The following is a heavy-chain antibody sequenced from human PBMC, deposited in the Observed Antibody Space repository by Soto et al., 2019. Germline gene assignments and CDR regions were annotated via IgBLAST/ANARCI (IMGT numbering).Heavy chain of an antibody. CDR3: ARERWGSDDYYYGMDV. D-gene: IGHD2-21*01. CDR2: IYYSGST. CDR1: GGSISSYY. J-gene: IGHJ6*02. Sequence: PSETLSLTCTVSGGSISSYYWSWIRQPPGKGLEWIGYIYYSGSTNYNPSLKSRVTISVDTSKNQFSLKLSSVTAADTAVYYCARERWGSDDYYYGMDVWGQGTTVTVSS. V-gene: IGHV4-59*01.